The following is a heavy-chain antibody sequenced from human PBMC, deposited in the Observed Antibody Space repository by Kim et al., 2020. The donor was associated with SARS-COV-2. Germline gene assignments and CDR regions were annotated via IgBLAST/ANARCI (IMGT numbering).Heavy chain of an antibody. D-gene: IGHD3-10*01. CDR1: GYTFTGYY. CDR2: INPNSGGT. CDR3: AREGAYYYGSGSYRVEDYYYGMDA. Sequence: ASVKVSCKASGYTFTGYYMHWVRQAPGQGLEWMGWINPNSGGTNYAQKFQGWVTMTRDTSISTAYMELSRLRSDDTAVYYCAREGAYYYGSGSYRVEDYYYGMDAWGQGTTVTVSS. J-gene: IGHJ6*02. V-gene: IGHV1-2*04.